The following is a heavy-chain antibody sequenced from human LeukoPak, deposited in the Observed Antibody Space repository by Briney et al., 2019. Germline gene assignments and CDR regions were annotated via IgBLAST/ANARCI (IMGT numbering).Heavy chain of an antibody. CDR3: ARDAEAAAAFDI. Sequence: ASVKVSCKASGYTFTSYYMHWVRQAPGQGLEWMGIINPGGGSTSYAQKFQGRVTMTRDTSTSTVYMELSSLRSEDTAVYYCARDAEAAAAFDIWGQGTMVTVSS. CDR1: GYTFTSYY. D-gene: IGHD2-15*01. V-gene: IGHV1-46*01. CDR2: INPGGGST. J-gene: IGHJ3*02.